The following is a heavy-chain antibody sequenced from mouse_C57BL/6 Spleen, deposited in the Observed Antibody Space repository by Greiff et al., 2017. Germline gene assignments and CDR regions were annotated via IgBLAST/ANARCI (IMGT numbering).Heavy chain of an antibody. Sequence: EVQVVESGGGLVQPGGSMKLSCAASGFTFSDAWMDWVRQSPEKGLEWVAEIRNKANNHATYYAESVKGRFTISRDDSKSSVYLQMNSLRAEDTGIYYCTRGTGTPKYYFDYWGQGTTLTVSS. CDR2: IRNKANNHAT. J-gene: IGHJ2*01. CDR3: TRGTGTPKYYFDY. CDR1: GFTFSDAW. D-gene: IGHD4-1*01. V-gene: IGHV6-6*01.